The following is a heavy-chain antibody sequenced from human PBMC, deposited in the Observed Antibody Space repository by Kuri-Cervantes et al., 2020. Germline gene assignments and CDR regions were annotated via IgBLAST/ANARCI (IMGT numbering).Heavy chain of an antibody. CDR2: MRNKARSYTT. D-gene: IGHD2-2*02. CDR1: GFTSSDYH. Sequence: GGSLRLSCAASGFTSSDYHMDWVRQAPGKGLEWVGRMRNKARSYTTEYAASVKGRFTVSGDDSKNSLYLQMNSLKTEDTAVYYCAKAPLGSCTGARCYSFDYWGRGTLVTVSS. V-gene: IGHV3-72*01. CDR3: AKAPLGSCTGARCYSFDY. J-gene: IGHJ4*02.